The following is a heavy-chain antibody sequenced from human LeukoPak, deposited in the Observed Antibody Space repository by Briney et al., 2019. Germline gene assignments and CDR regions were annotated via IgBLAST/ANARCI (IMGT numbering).Heavy chain of an antibody. Sequence: ETLSLTCAVSGASFSGSNYYWGWLRQPPGTGLEWVSSISSSSDYIYYADSVKGRFTTSRDNTKNSLLLQMNSLRAEDTAVYYCATNPIMRDYEDYWGQGTLVTVSS. CDR3: ATNPIMRDYEDY. V-gene: IGHV3-21*01. CDR2: ISSSSDYI. J-gene: IGHJ4*02. CDR1: GASFSGSNYY. D-gene: IGHD4-17*01.